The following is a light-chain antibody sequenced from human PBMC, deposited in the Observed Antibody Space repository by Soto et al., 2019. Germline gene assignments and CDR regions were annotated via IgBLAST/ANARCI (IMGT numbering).Light chain of an antibody. CDR3: QQYYSTPLT. Sequence: DIVMTQSPDSLAVSLGERATINCKSSQSVLYSSTNKNYLAWYQQKPGQPPKLLIYWASTRESGVPDRFSGSGSGTDFTLTISSLQAEDVAAYYCQQYYSTPLTFGGGTKVEI. V-gene: IGKV4-1*01. CDR2: WAS. CDR1: QSVLYSSTNKNY. J-gene: IGKJ4*01.